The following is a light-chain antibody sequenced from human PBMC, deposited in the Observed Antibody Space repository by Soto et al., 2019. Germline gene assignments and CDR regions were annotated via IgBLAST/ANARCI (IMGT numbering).Light chain of an antibody. V-gene: IGLV2-14*01. J-gene: IGLJ1*01. CDR1: SSDVGAYNY. CDR2: DVT. CDR3: TSYTSTSTYV. Sequence: QSVLAQPASVSGPPGHSITISCTGTSSDVGAYNYVSWYQHHPGKAPRLVIYDVTNRPSGISDRFSGSKSGNTASLTISGLLAEDEADYYCTSYTSTSTYVFGTGTKGTVL.